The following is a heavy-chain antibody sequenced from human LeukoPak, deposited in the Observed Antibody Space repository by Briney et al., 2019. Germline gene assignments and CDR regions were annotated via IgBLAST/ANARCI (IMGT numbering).Heavy chain of an antibody. CDR3: ARVLKDIVVVVAAQSNHYYYGMDV. CDR2: INPNSGGT. Sequence: ASVKVSCKASGYTFTGYYMHWVRQAPGQGLEWMGWINPNSGGTNYAQKFQGRVTMTRDTSISTAYMELSRLRSDDTAVYYCARVLKDIVVVVAAQSNHYYYGMDVWGQGTTVTVSS. J-gene: IGHJ6*02. CDR1: GYTFTGYY. D-gene: IGHD2-15*01. V-gene: IGHV1-2*02.